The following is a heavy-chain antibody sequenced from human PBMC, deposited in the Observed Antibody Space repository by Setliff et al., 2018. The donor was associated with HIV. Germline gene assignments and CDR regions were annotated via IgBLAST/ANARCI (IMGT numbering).Heavy chain of an antibody. CDR1: GITFSGYS. V-gene: IGHV3-23*01. CDR2: LIENGVDK. D-gene: IGHD1-26*01. Sequence: GESLKISCAASGITFSGYSMSWVRQAPGKGLEWVSGLIENGVDKYYAGSVKGRFTISRDNSKNTLTMVMNSLRAEDTAMYYCVRDYVRPGTVGTTSPLDNWGQGTLVTVSS. CDR3: VRDYVRPGTVGTTSPLDN. J-gene: IGHJ1*01.